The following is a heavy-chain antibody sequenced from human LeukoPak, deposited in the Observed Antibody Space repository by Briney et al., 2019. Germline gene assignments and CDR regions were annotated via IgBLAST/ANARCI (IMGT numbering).Heavy chain of an antibody. Sequence: GGSLRLSCAASGSSFSTYTMNWVRQAPGKGLEWVSYISSSSDTIYYADSVKGRFTISRDNAKNSLYLQMDSLRDEDTAVYSCARDLTGPYDHWGQGTLVTVSS. CDR2: ISSSSDTI. V-gene: IGHV3-48*02. CDR3: ARDLTGPYDH. CDR1: GSSFSTYT. D-gene: IGHD3-22*01. J-gene: IGHJ4*02.